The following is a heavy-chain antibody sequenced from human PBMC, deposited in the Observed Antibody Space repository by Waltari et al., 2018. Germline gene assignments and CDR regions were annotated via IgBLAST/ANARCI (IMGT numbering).Heavy chain of an antibody. J-gene: IGHJ4*02. CDR1: GDSISSDDYY. D-gene: IGHD6-19*01. V-gene: IGHV4-61*02. Sequence: QVLLQESGPGLMQASQTLSLTCTVSGDSISSDDYYWSWIRRPAGKEMQWIGRVSSTGGANCDPSLKRRATISVDSSKNQFSLSLTSVTAADTATYYCAREDLAVRKTGGFDYWGQGVLVSVSS. CDR3: AREDLAVRKTGGFDY. CDR2: VSSTGGA.